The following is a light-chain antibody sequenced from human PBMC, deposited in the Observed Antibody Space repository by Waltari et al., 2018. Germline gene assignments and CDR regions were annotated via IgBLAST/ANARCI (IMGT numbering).Light chain of an antibody. CDR2: QAS. V-gene: IGKV1-5*03. CDR1: QGISSW. Sequence: DIQMTQSPSTLSASVGDRVTITCRTSQGISSWLAWYQQIPGKAPKLLIYQASTLESGVPSRFSGSGSGTEFTLTISRLQPDDSATYYCQQYDHYPWTFGQGTKVELK. J-gene: IGKJ1*01. CDR3: QQYDHYPWT.